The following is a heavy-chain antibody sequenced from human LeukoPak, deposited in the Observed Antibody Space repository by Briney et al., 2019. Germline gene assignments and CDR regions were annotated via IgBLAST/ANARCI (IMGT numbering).Heavy chain of an antibody. CDR1: GFHFNSYW. J-gene: IGHJ4*02. CDR2: IKQAGIEK. V-gene: IGHV3-7*01. Sequence: GSLRLSFAASGFHFNSYWMSWVRPAPGKGGEWVGKIKQAGIEKYYVDSVKARFTVSRDNAKNSLFLQMNSLRAEDTAVYYCARGGFGFGDWGQGTLVTVSS. CDR3: ARGGFGFGD. D-gene: IGHD2-15*01.